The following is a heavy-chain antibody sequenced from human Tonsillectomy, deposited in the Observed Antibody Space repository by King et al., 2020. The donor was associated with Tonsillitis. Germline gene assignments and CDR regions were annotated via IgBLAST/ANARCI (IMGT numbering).Heavy chain of an antibody. Sequence: VQLQQWGAGLLKPSETLSLTCAVYGGSFSGYYWSWIRQPPGKGLEWIGEINHSGSTNYNPSLKSRGTISVDTSKNQFSLKLSSVTAADTAVYYCARGLGYCSSTIFYVLPRPHDYWGQGTLVTVSS. CDR1: GGSFSGYY. CDR2: INHSGST. CDR3: ARGLGYCSSTIFYVLPRPHDY. J-gene: IGHJ4*02. D-gene: IGHD2-2*01. V-gene: IGHV4-34*01.